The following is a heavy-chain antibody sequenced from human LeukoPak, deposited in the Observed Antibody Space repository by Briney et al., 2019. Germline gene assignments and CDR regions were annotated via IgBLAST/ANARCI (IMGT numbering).Heavy chain of an antibody. Sequence: ASGKVSCKASGYTFTSYGISWVRQAPGQGLEGMGWISVYNGNTNYAQKLQGRVTMTTDTSTSTAYMELRSLRSDDTAVYYCARTTPRCGGDCYFYYYYYYMDVWGKGTTVTVSS. CDR1: GYTFTSYG. J-gene: IGHJ6*03. V-gene: IGHV1-18*01. D-gene: IGHD2-21*01. CDR2: ISVYNGNT. CDR3: ARTTPRCGGDCYFYYYYYYMDV.